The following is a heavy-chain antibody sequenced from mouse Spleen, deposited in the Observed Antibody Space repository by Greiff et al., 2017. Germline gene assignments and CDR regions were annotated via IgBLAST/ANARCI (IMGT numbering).Heavy chain of an antibody. J-gene: IGHJ2*01. D-gene: IGHD1-1*01. CDR2: IDPNSGGT. Sequence: VQLQQPGAELVKPGASVKLSCKASGYTFTSYWVHWVKQRPGRGLEWIGRIDPNSGGTKYNEKFKGKATLTVDRSSSTAYMELRSLTSEDSAVYFCARREGFITTVVAHFDYWGQGTTLTVSS. V-gene: IGHV1-62-3*01. CDR1: GYTFTSYW. CDR3: ARREGFITTVVAHFDY.